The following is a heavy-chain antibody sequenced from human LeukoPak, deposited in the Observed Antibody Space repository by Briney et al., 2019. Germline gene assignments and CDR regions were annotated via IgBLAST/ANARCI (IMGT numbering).Heavy chain of an antibody. CDR3: ARNYVPAWCSSGSCYGYYYYGMDV. Sequence: GGSLRLSCAASGFTFSSYEMNWVRQAPGKGLEWVSYISSSGSTIYYADSVKGRFTISRDNAKNSLYLQTTSLRAEDTAVYYCARNYVPAWCSSGSCYGYYYYGMDVWGKGTTVTVSS. J-gene: IGHJ6*04. CDR1: GFTFSSYE. V-gene: IGHV3-48*03. D-gene: IGHD2-15*01. CDR2: ISSSGSTI.